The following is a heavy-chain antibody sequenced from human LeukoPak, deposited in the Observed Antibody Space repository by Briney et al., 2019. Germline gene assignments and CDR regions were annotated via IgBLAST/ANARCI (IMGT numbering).Heavy chain of an antibody. Sequence: SETLSLTCAVSGGSISGSGYLWAWLRQPPGKGLEWIATISYTGTTYYNPSLKSRVTMSVDTSKNLFSLNLNSLTAADTAVYYCARASLGSSWYSYYYYYMDVWGKGTTVTVSS. V-gene: IGHV4-39*07. CDR2: ISYTGTT. J-gene: IGHJ6*03. D-gene: IGHD6-13*01. CDR3: ARASLGSSWYSYYYYYMDV. CDR1: GGSISGSGYL.